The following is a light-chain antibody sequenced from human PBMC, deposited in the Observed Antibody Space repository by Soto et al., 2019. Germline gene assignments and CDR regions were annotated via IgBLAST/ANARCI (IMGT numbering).Light chain of an antibody. Sequence: EIVMTQSPATVSVSPGETATLSCRASQSVSYNLAWYQQKPGQGLRLLIYGAFTRATGIPARFSGSGSGTAFPLTNSSLQSEDFAVYYCQQYKNWPPLTFGGGTKVEIK. CDR3: QQYKNWPPLT. J-gene: IGKJ4*01. CDR1: QSVSYN. CDR2: GAF. V-gene: IGKV3-15*01.